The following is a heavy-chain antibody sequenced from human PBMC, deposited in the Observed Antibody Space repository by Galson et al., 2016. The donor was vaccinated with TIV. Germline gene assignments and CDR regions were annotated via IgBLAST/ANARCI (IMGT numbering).Heavy chain of an antibody. J-gene: IGHJ3*01. CDR1: GFTLSDYY. CDR2: ISSSGNTM. D-gene: IGHD3-10*01. Sequence: SLRLSCAASGFTLSDYYMSWLRQAPGKGLEWISYISSSGNTMYYADSVRGRFTISRDVATNSLDLQMNSLRAEDTAVYYCARVFENYYNSGLPGTFDFWGQGAVVIVSS. V-gene: IGHV3-11*01. CDR3: ARVFENYYNSGLPGTFDF.